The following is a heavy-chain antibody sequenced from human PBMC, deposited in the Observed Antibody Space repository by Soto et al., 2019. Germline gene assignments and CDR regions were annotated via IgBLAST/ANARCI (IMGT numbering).Heavy chain of an antibody. V-gene: IGHV4-59*01. J-gene: IGHJ4*02. CDR1: SGSISSYY. Sequence: SETLSLTCTVSSGSISSYYWSWIRQPPGKGLEWIGFIYFGGTTKINPSLKSRVSISVETPMNQFSLKLSSATAADTAIYYCGRQSPFNWNRYYFDYWGQGALVTVSS. CDR3: GRQSPFNWNRYYFDY. D-gene: IGHD1-20*01. CDR2: IYFGGTT.